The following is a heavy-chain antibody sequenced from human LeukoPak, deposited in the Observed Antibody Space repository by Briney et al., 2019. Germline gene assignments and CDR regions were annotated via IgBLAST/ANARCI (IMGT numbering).Heavy chain of an antibody. CDR2: IIPIFGTA. J-gene: IGHJ6*03. CDR3: ARGNVVVVAAKNYYYYYMDV. V-gene: IGHV1-69*13. Sequence: SVKFSCKASGVTFSSYAISWVRQAPGQGLEWMGGIIPIFGTANYAQKFQGRVTITADESTSTAYMELSSLRSEDTAVYYCARGNVVVVAAKNYYYYYMDVWGKGTTVTISS. D-gene: IGHD2-15*01. CDR1: GVTFSSYA.